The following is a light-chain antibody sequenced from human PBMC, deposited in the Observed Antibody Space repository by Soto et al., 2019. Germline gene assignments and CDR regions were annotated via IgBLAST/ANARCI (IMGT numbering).Light chain of an antibody. CDR3: QHHNSYSQT. V-gene: IGKV1-5*01. J-gene: IGKJ1*01. CDR1: QSIRYY. CDR2: GAS. Sequence: GDRVTIPCRASQSIRYYLAWYQQMPGKAPKLLIYGASSLQSGVPSRFSGSGSGTEFTLTISSLQPDDFATYFCQHHNSYSQTFGQGTKVEIK.